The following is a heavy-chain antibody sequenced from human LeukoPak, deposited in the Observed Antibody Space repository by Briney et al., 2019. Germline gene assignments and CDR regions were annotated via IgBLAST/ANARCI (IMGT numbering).Heavy chain of an antibody. CDR2: ISGSGGST. J-gene: IGHJ4*02. CDR1: GFTFSSYA. D-gene: IGHD3-10*01. V-gene: IGHV3-23*01. CDR3: APSRSGLPGWADY. Sequence: GGSLRLSCAASGFTFSSYAMSWVRQAPGKGLEWVSAISGSGGSTYYADSMKGRFTISRDNSKNTLYLQMNSLRAADTAVYYCAPSRSGLPGWADYLGQGTLVTVPS.